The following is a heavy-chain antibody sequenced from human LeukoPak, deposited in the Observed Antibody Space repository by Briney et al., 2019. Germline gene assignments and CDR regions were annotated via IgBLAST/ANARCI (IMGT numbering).Heavy chain of an antibody. Sequence: TGGSLRLSCGASGFSFSSHWVLWVRQAPGKGRVWVSRISDDGSYTSNVDSVKGRFTISRDNVNNMLYLHMNSLGAEDTAVYYCASFGISWRSSYWGQGTLVTVSS. D-gene: IGHD2-21*01. J-gene: IGHJ4*02. CDR3: ASFGISWRSSY. V-gene: IGHV3-74*01. CDR1: GFSFSSHW. CDR2: ISDDGSYT.